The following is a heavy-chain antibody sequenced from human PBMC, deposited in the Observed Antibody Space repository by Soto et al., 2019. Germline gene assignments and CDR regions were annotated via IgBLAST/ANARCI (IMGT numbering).Heavy chain of an antibody. D-gene: IGHD3-3*01. CDR3: ARDPALTYYDFWSGYPAFDY. Sequence: GGSLRLSCAASGFTFSSYAMHWVRRAPGKGLEWVAVISYDGSNKYYADSVKGRFTISRDNSKNTLYLQMNSLRAEDTAVYYCARDPALTYYDFWSGYPAFDYWGQGTLVTVSS. J-gene: IGHJ4*02. CDR2: ISYDGSNK. V-gene: IGHV3-30-3*01. CDR1: GFTFSSYA.